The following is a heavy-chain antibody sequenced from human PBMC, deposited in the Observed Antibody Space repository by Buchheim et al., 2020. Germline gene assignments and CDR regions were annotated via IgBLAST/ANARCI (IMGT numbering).Heavy chain of an antibody. V-gene: IGHV3-23*01. J-gene: IGHJ4*02. CDR3: VKVPPDADFSN. Sequence: LLESGGGLGQVGGSLRLSCGASGFPLSTLALSWVRQAPGKGLEWVSTVSVSGGTTYYADSVKGRFTIPRHISKHTMHLQMNSLRAEDTAVYYCVKVPPDADFSNWGQGT. CDR2: VSVSGGTT. CDR1: GFPLSTLA. D-gene: IGHD4-11*01.